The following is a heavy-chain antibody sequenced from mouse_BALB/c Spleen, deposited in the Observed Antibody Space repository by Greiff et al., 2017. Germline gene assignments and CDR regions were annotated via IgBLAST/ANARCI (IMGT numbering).Heavy chain of an antibody. CDR1: GFSLTSYG. CDR2: IWSGGST. Sequence: QVQLQQSGPGLVQPSQSLSITCTVSGFSLTSYGVHWVRQSPGKGLEWLGVIWSGGSTDYNAAFISRLSISKDNSKSQVFFKMNSLQANDTAIYYCARGGYYGGFAYWGQGTLVTVSA. V-gene: IGHV2-2*02. CDR3: ARGGYYGGFAY. J-gene: IGHJ3*01. D-gene: IGHD1-1*01.